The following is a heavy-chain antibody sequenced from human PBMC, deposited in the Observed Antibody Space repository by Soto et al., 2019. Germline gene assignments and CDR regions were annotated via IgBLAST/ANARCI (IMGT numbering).Heavy chain of an antibody. CDR2: IRGSGAES. CDR1: GFSFSNFA. CDR3: ARSEGADGVVWFDT. J-gene: IGHJ5*02. V-gene: IGHV3-23*01. D-gene: IGHD1-26*01. Sequence: EVQLLQSGGDLVQPGGSLRVSCVASGFSFSNFAMSWVRQAPGKGLEWVSGIRGSGAESHYADSVRGRFTISRDNSKNTVYLEMHSLNVGDTAVYYCARSEGADGVVWFDTWGQGKRVTVSS.